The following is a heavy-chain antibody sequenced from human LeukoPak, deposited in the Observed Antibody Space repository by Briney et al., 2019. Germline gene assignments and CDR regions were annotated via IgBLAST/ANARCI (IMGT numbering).Heavy chain of an antibody. CDR1: GGSISSGGYY. CDR3: ARGSFRGSYLWLDNWFDP. J-gene: IGHJ5*02. Sequence: SETLSLTCTVSGGSISSGGYYWSWIRQHPGKGLEWIGYIYYSGSTYYNPSLKSRVTISVDTSKNQFSLKLSSVTAADTAVYYCARGSFRGSYLWLDNWFDPWGQGTLVTVSS. D-gene: IGHD3-16*02. CDR2: IYYSGST. V-gene: IGHV4-31*03.